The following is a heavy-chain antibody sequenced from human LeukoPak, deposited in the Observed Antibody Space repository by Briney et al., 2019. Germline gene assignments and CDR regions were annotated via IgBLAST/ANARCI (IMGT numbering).Heavy chain of an antibody. CDR2: IKEDGSVR. J-gene: IGHJ4*02. Sequence: GGSLRLSCEGSAFIFSGHWMNWVRQTPGKGLEWVASIKEDGSVRQYVDSVKGRFTISRDNAKNSLYLQMDSLRVEDTAVYYCAKGKRYSDYWGQGTLVTVSS. V-gene: IGHV3-7*03. CDR3: AKGKRYSDY. CDR1: AFIFSGHW.